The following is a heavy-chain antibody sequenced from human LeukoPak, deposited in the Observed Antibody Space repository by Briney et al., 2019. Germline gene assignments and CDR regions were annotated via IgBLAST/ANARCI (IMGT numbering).Heavy chain of an antibody. CDR3: ARSSSWYGMDV. V-gene: IGHV4-39*07. Sequence: SETLSLTCTVSGGSISSSSYYWGWIRQPPGKGLEWIGSIYYSGSTNYNPSLKSRVTISVDKSKNQFSLKLSSVTAADTAVYYCARSSSWYGMDVWGQGTTVTVSS. CDR2: IYYSGST. J-gene: IGHJ6*02. CDR1: GGSISSSSYY. D-gene: IGHD6-13*01.